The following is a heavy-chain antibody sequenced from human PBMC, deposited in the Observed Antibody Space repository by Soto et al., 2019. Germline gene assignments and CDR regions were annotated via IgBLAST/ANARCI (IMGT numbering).Heavy chain of an antibody. J-gene: IGHJ3*02. V-gene: IGHV4-34*01. CDR1: GGSFSGYY. Sequence: SDPLSLTFAVYGGSFSGYYWSWIGQPPRKGQEKIGEINHSGSTNYNPSLKSRVTISVDTSKNQFSLKLSSVTAADTAVYYCASVMGYCSGGSCYSDAFDIWGQGTMVTVSS. CDR2: INHSGST. CDR3: ASVMGYCSGGSCYSDAFDI. D-gene: IGHD2-15*01.